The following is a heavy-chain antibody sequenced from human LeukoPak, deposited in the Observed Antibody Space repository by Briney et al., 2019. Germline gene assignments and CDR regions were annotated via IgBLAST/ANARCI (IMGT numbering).Heavy chain of an antibody. D-gene: IGHD5-24*01. J-gene: IGHJ5*02. CDR2: ARSEAYGGTT. V-gene: IGHV3-49*03. CDR3: TRVPPAYRDSPGCFDP. Sequence: GGSLSLSCTVSEFTFGDYALSWFRQAPGTGLEGVGLARSEAYGGTTEYAASVKGRFTIPRDDSKSIAYLQMNSLKIEDTAVYYCTRVPPAYRDSPGCFDPWGQGTLVTVSS. CDR1: EFTFGDYA.